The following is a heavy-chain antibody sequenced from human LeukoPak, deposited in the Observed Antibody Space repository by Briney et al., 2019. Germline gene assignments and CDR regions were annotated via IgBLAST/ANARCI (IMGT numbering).Heavy chain of an antibody. CDR1: GYSFTSYW. J-gene: IGHJ6*02. CDR3: ARSRGYDCSGYYYYYGMDV. CDR2: IYPGDSDT. V-gene: IGHV5-51*01. D-gene: IGHD3-22*01. Sequence: GESLKISCKGSGYSFTSYWIGWVRQMPGKGLEWMGIIYPGDSDTRYSPSFQGQVTISADKSISTAYLQWSSLKASDTAMYYCARSRGYDCSGYYYYYGMDVWGQGTTVTVSS.